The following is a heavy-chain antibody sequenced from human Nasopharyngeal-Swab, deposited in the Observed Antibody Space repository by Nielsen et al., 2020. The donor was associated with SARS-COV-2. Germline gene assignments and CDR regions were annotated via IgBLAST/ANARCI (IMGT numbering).Heavy chain of an antibody. CDR2: IWYDGSNK. D-gene: IGHD5-18*01. CDR3: ASQSGYSSY. Sequence: VRQAPGKGLEWVAVIWYDGSNKYYADSVKGRFTISRDNSKNTLYLQMNSPRAEDTAVYYCASQSGYSSYWGQGTLVTVSS. V-gene: IGHV3-33*01. J-gene: IGHJ4*02.